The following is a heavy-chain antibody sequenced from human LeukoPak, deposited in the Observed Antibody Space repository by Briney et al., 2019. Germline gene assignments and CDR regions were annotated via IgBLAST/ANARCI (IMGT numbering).Heavy chain of an antibody. J-gene: IGHJ4*02. CDR3: ARVVPDANLMGAFDC. Sequence: GGSLRLSCAASGLTVSANYMSWVRQAPGKGLEWVSVIYRSGSTYYADAVKGRFTISRDNSKNTLYLQMNSLRAEDTAVYHCARVVPDANLMGAFDCWGQGTLVTVSS. V-gene: IGHV3-53*01. CDR1: GLTVSANY. CDR2: IYRSGST. D-gene: IGHD2-2*01.